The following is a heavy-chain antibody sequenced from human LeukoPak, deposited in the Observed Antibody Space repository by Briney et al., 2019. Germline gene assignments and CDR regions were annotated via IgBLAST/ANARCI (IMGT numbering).Heavy chain of an antibody. J-gene: IGHJ6*02. D-gene: IGHD4-23*01. CDR1: GYTVTELS. CDR3: ATEELPTVVTWLGMDV. Sequence: GASVKVSCKVSGYTVTELSMHRVRQAPGKPLGWVVGFDPEDGETIYAQKIPGRVTMTEYTSTGTAYMELSSLRSEDTAVYYCATEELPTVVTWLGMDVWGQGTTATVSS. CDR2: FDPEDGET. V-gene: IGHV1-24*01.